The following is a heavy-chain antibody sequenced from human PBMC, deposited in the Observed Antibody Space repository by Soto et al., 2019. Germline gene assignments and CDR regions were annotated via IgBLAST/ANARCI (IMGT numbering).Heavy chain of an antibody. Sequence: GASVKVSCKASGYTFTSYGISWVRQAPGQGLEWMGWISAYNGNTNYAQNLQGRVTMTTDTSTTTAYMELRSLRFDDTAVYYCARGSGYYSPDAFDIWGQGTMVTVS. V-gene: IGHV1-18*04. CDR1: GYTFTSYG. CDR2: ISAYNGNT. J-gene: IGHJ3*02. CDR3: ARGSGYYSPDAFDI. D-gene: IGHD3-22*01.